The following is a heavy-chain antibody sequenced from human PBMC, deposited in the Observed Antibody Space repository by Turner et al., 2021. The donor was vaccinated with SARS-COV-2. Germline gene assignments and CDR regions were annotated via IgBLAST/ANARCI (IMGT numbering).Heavy chain of an antibody. D-gene: IGHD5-18*01. CDR3: ARLMDTAMDYYGTDV. CDR2: IYYSGSA. V-gene: IGHV4-39*01. J-gene: IGHJ6*02. Sequence: QLQLQESGPGLGRPSETLSLTCTGPGCSISSRSYYWGWIRQPPGKGLEWIGNIYYSGSAYYNPSLKRRVTISVDPSKIQFSLKLTSVTAADTAVYYCARLMDTAMDYYGTDVWGQGTTVTVSS. CDR1: GCSISSRSYY.